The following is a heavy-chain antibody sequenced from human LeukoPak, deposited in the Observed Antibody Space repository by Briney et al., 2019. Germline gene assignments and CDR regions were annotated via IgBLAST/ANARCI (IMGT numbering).Heavy chain of an antibody. Sequence: PSETLSLTCTVSGGSISSSSYYWGWIRQPPGKGLEWIGSIYYSGSTYYNPSLKSRVTISVDTSKNQFSLKLSSVTAADTAVYYCARRYYYDSSGLDYWGQGTLVTVSS. CDR3: ARRYYYDSSGLDY. D-gene: IGHD3-22*01. CDR1: GGSISSSSYY. V-gene: IGHV4-39*07. CDR2: IYYSGST. J-gene: IGHJ4*02.